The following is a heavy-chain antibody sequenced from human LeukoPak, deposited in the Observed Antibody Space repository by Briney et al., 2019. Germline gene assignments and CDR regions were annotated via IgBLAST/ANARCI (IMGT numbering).Heavy chain of an antibody. D-gene: IGHD6-13*01. CDR2: ISGSGGST. Sequence: PGGALRLSCAASGFTFSSYAMCWVRQAPGKGLEWVSAISGSGGSTYYADSVKGRFTISRDNSKNTLYLQMNSLRAEDTAVYYCAKTPQIASSWEYYFDYWGQGTLVTVSS. J-gene: IGHJ4*02. V-gene: IGHV3-23*01. CDR1: GFTFSSYA. CDR3: AKTPQIASSWEYYFDY.